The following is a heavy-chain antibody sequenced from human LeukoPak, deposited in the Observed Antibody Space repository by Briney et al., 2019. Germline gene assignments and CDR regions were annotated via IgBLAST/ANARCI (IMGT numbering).Heavy chain of an antibody. CDR1: GYTFTSYA. CDR2: INAGNGNT. CDR3: ARESLPDTAMGSFDY. J-gene: IGHJ4*02. D-gene: IGHD5-18*01. V-gene: IGHV1-3*01. Sequence: GASVKVSCKASGYTFTSYAMRWVRQAPGQRLEWMGWINAGNGNTKYSQKFQGRVTITRDTSASTAYMELSSLRSEDTAVYYCARESLPDTAMGSFDYWGQGTLVTVSS.